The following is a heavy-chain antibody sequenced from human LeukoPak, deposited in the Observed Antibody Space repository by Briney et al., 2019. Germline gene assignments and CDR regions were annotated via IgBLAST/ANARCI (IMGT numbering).Heavy chain of an antibody. CDR2: FDPEDGET. Sequence: ASVRVSCKVSGYTLTELSMHWVRQAPGKGLEWMGGFDPEDGETIYAQKFQGRVTMTEDTSTDTAYMELSSLRSEDTAVYYCATERYCSSTSCHMDVWGKGTTVTVSS. J-gene: IGHJ6*03. V-gene: IGHV1-24*01. CDR1: GYTLTELS. CDR3: ATERYCSSTSCHMDV. D-gene: IGHD2-2*01.